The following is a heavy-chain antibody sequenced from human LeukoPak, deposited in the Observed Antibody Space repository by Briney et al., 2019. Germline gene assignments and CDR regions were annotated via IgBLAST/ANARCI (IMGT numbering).Heavy chain of an antibody. CDR3: ARDPPTGYSYGFYYFDY. CDR2: ISSSGSTI. J-gene: IGHJ4*02. V-gene: IGHV3-11*01. D-gene: IGHD5-18*01. Sequence: GGSLRLSCAASGFTFSDYYMSWIRQAPGKGLEWVSYISSSGSTIYYADSVKGRFTISRDNAKNSLYLQINSLRAKDTAVYYCARDPPTGYSYGFYYFDYWGQGTLVTVSS. CDR1: GFTFSDYY.